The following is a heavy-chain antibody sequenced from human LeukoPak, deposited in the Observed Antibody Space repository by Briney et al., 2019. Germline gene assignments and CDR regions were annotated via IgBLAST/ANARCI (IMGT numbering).Heavy chain of an antibody. CDR2: VFYNGST. J-gene: IGHJ4*02. Sequence: SETLSLTCTVSGYSISSGYYWGWIRQPPGKGLEWVGYVFYNGSTXXNPSLKSRVTISIDTSRIRFSLRLSSVTAADTARYYXXSERGXXXXTFDYWGQGNMVTVSS. V-gene: IGHV4-38-2*02. D-gene: IGHD5-12*01. CDR1: GYSISSGYY. CDR3: XSERGXXXXTFDY.